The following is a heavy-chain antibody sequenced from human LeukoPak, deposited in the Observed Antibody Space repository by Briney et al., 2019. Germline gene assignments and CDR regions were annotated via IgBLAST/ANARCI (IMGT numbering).Heavy chain of an antibody. CDR3: ARGTVAGGRKLHFDY. CDR1: RFTISSGYY. D-gene: IGHD6-19*01. J-gene: IGHJ4*02. V-gene: IGHV4-38-2*01. CDR2: TDQSGST. Sequence: PSETLSLTCAASRFTISSGYYWCWIREPPGKCLGWIGSTDQSGSTYYNPSVKSRVTISEDKTTNQISLKLSSVTAEDTAVYYCARGTVAGGRKLHFDYWGQGTLVTVSS.